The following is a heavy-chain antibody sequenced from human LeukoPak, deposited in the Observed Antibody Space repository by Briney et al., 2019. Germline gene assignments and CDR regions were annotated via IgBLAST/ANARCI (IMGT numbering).Heavy chain of an antibody. V-gene: IGHV3-64*01. Sequence: PGGSLRLSCAASGFTFSSYAMHWVRQAPGKGLEYVSAISSNGGSTYYANSVKGGFTISRDNSKNTLYLQMGSLRAEDMAVYYCARGPYSTPLDYWGQGTLVTVSS. D-gene: IGHD4-11*01. J-gene: IGHJ4*02. CDR1: GFTFSSYA. CDR3: ARGPYSTPLDY. CDR2: ISSNGGST.